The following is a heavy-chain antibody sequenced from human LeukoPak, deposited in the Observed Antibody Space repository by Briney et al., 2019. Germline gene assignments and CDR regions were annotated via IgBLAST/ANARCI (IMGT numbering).Heavy chain of an antibody. V-gene: IGHV3-23*01. CDR2: ISGSGGNT. CDR3: AKLGIVGSGWDFWYFDL. D-gene: IGHD6-19*01. J-gene: IGHJ2*01. Sequence: GGSLRLSCAASGFTFSSSAMNWVRQAPGKGLEWVSSISGSGGNTNYADSVKGRFTISRDNSKNTLYLQMNSLRAEDAAVYYCAKLGIVGSGWDFWYFDLWGRGTLVTVSS. CDR1: GFTFSSSA.